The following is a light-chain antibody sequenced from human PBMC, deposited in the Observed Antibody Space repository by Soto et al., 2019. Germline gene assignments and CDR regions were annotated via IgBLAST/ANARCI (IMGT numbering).Light chain of an antibody. J-gene: IGLJ1*01. CDR3: SSYADNNRFYV. V-gene: IGLV2-8*01. Sequence: QSVLTQPPSAAGSPGQSVTISCTGTSSDVGGYNYVSWYQQRPGKAPKLIIYEVNKRPSGVPDRFSGSKSGNTASLTVSGLQAEDEADYYCSSYADNNRFYVFGSGTKITVX. CDR2: EVN. CDR1: SSDVGGYNY.